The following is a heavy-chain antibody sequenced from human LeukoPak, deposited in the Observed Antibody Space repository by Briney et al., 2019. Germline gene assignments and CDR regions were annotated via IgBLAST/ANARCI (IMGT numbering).Heavy chain of an antibody. J-gene: IGHJ4*02. Sequence: GRSLRLSCAASGFTFSSYGMHWVRQAPGKGLEWVADISYDGSNKYYADSVKGRLTISRDNSKSTLYLQMNSLRAEDTATYYCARSPYYDILAGFYYYFDYWGQGTLVTVSS. D-gene: IGHD3-9*01. CDR3: ARSPYYDILAGFYYYFDY. V-gene: IGHV3-30*19. CDR2: ISYDGSNK. CDR1: GFTFSSYG.